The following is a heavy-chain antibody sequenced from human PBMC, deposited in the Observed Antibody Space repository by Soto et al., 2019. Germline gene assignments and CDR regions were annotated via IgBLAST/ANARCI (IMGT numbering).Heavy chain of an antibody. CDR2: IYYMGST. J-gene: IGHJ5*02. CDR1: GGYIRSGDYY. V-gene: IGHV4-30-4*01. CDR3: ARHRGAMVKHRFDP. D-gene: IGHD2-15*01. Sequence: TLSLTWTVSGGYIRSGDYYWVWIRRPPWKGLEWVLYIYYMGSTYYNPSLNRRVTITVATSKNQFSLKLSSATAADTAVYLCARHRGAMVKHRFDPWGQGTLVTVSS.